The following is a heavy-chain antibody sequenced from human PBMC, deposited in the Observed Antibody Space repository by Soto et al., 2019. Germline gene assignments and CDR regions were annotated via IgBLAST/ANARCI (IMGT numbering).Heavy chain of an antibody. CDR3: ARELGGLYDYGGSYFDY. CDR1: GFTFDDYG. D-gene: IGHD4-17*01. J-gene: IGHJ4*02. CDR2: INWNGGST. V-gene: IGHV3-20*04. Sequence: EVQLVESGGGVVRPGGSLRLSCAASGFTFDDYGMSWVRQAPGKGLEWVSGINWNGGSTGYADSVKGRFTISRDNAKNSLYLQMHSLRAEDTALYYCARELGGLYDYGGSYFDYWGQGTLVTVSS.